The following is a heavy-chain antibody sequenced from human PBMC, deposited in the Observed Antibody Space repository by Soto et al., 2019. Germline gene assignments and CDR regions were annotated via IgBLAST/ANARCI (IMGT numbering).Heavy chain of an antibody. CDR2: VSATAGTT. Sequence: GGSLRLSCAASGFTFSNYAMSWVRQAPGKGLEWVSLVSATAGTTYYTDSVKGRFTISRDNSKNTLYLQMNSLRAEDTAVYYCAKGLGYVVHRLHDYWGQGTLVTVSS. J-gene: IGHJ4*02. CDR1: GFTFSNYA. V-gene: IGHV3-23*01. D-gene: IGHD5-12*01. CDR3: AKGLGYVVHRLHDY.